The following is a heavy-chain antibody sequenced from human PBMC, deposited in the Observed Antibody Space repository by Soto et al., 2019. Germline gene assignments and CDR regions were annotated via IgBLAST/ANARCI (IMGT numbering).Heavy chain of an antibody. CDR1: RGSISSGDYY. J-gene: IGHJ4*02. D-gene: IGHD6-13*01. CDR3: ARSLRSSWWYFEY. V-gene: IGHV4-30-4*01. CDR2: VYYSGFT. Sequence: SETLSLTCTVSRGSISSGDYYWCWIRQPPGKGLEGIGYVYYSGFTYYNPSLKRRVTISVDTSKNKFSLNVSSVTAADTAVYYCARSLRSSWWYFEYWGQATLVTVSS.